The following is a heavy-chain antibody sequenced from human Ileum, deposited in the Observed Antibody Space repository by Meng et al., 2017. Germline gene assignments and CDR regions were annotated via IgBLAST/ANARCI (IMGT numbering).Heavy chain of an antibody. CDR2: IFHTGST. V-gene: IGHV4-4*02. CDR3: ATNKNKKIDY. J-gene: IGHJ4*02. Sequence: LLQESGPGPVAPCGTLSLTCVVSGDSISSSNWWNWVRQPPGKGLEWIGEIFHTGSTNYNPSLKSRVTISADKSKNQFSLNLSSVTAADTAVYYCATNKNKKIDYWGQGTLVTVSS. CDR1: GDSISSSNW. D-gene: IGHD2/OR15-2a*01.